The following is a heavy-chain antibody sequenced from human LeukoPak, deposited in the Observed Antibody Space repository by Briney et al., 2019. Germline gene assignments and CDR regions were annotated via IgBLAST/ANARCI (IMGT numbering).Heavy chain of an antibody. CDR1: GFTFSSYG. D-gene: IGHD5-18*01. V-gene: IGHV3-21*01. J-gene: IGHJ4*02. CDR2: ISSSSIYI. CDR3: AREREYNYGHMLGY. Sequence: GGSLRLSCAASGFTFSSYGMNWVRQAPGKGLEWVSSISSSSIYIYYADSVKGRFTISRDNAKNSLYLQMNSLRAEDTAVYYCAREREYNYGHMLGYWGQGTLVTVSS.